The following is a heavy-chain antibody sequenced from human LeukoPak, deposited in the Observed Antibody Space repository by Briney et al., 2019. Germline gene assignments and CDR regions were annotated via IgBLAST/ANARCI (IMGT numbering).Heavy chain of an antibody. V-gene: IGHV4-34*01. CDR1: GGSFSGNY. Sequence: SETLSLTCAVYGGSFSGNYWSWIRQPPGKGLEWIGEINHRGTTYYNPSLKSRVTISVDTSKNQFSLKPSSVTAADTAVYYCARASGSVGFDPWGQGTLVTVSS. J-gene: IGHJ5*02. CDR3: ARASGSVGFDP. CDR2: INHRGTT. D-gene: IGHD4-23*01.